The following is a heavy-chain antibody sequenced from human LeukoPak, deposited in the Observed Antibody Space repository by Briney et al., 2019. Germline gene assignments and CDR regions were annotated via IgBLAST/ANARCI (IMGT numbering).Heavy chain of an antibody. CDR2: INPSGGST. CDR1: GYTFTTYY. CDR3: ARGGDGYNTIGY. D-gene: IGHD5-24*01. J-gene: IGHJ4*02. V-gene: IGHV1-46*01. Sequence: ASVKVSCKASGYTFTTYYIHWVRQAPGQGLEWMGIINPSGGSTSYAQEFQGRVTMTRDTSTSTAYMELSSLRSEDTAVYYCARGGDGYNTIGYWGQGTLVTVSS.